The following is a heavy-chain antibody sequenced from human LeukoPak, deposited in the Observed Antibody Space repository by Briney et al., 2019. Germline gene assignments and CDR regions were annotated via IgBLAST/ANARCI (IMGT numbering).Heavy chain of an antibody. CDR1: GFTFSFYS. Sequence: HPGGPLRLSCAASGFTFSFYSMNWVRQPPGDVLEWVSYISSSISNTHYADSVKGRFTLSRDNAKNSLYLQMNSLRDEDTAVYFCARESGWTVDYWGQGTLVTVSS. CDR3: ARESGWTVDY. CDR2: ISSSISNT. D-gene: IGHD6-19*01. V-gene: IGHV3-48*02. J-gene: IGHJ4*02.